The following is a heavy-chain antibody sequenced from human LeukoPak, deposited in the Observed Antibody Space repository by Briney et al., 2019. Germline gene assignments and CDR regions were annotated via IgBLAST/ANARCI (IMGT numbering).Heavy chain of an antibody. J-gene: IGHJ4*02. CDR1: GFTFSSYG. CDR3: AKDEKRYCSGGSRLAIDY. V-gene: IGHV3-30*02. D-gene: IGHD2-15*01. CDR2: IRYDGSNK. Sequence: PGGSLRLSCAASGFTFSSYGMHWVRQAPGKGREWVAFIRYDGSNKYYADSVKGRFTISRDNSKNTLYLQMNSLRAEDTAVYYCAKDEKRYCSGGSRLAIDYWGQGTLVTVSS.